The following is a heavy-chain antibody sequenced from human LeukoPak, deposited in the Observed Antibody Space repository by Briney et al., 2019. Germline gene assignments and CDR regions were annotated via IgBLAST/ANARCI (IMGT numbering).Heavy chain of an antibody. CDR3: VRVASGYNYGSWFDP. D-gene: IGHD5-18*01. Sequence: GASVKVSCKASGYTFTGYFMHWVRQAPGQGLEWMGLINPNSGATNYAQKFQDRVTMTRDTSITTAYMELSRLNSDDTAVYYCVRVASGYNYGSWFDPWGQGTLVTVSS. CDR1: GYTFTGYF. CDR2: INPNSGAT. V-gene: IGHV1-2*02. J-gene: IGHJ5*02.